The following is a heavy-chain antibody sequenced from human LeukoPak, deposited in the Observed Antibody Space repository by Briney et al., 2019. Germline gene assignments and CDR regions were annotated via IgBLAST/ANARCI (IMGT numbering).Heavy chain of an antibody. CDR2: ISYDGSNK. J-gene: IGHJ4*02. Sequence: GRSLRLSCAASGFTFSSYGMHWVRRAPGKGLEWVAVISYDGSNKYYADSVKGRFTISRDNSKNTLYLQMNSLRAEDTAVYYRAKYEPRSYYFDYWGQGTLVTVSS. CDR3: AKYEPRSYYFDY. V-gene: IGHV3-30*18. D-gene: IGHD1-14*01. CDR1: GFTFSSYG.